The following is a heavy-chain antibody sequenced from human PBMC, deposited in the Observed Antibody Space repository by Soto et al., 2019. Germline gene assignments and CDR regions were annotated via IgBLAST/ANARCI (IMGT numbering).Heavy chain of an antibody. Sequence: SETLSLTCAVYGGSFSGYYWSWIRQPPGKGLEWIGEINHSGSTNYNPSLKSRVTISVDTSKNQFSLKLSSVTAADTAVYYCARFGDYGDLEGYWGQGTLVTVSS. CDR3: ARFGDYGDLEGY. CDR1: GGSFSGYY. J-gene: IGHJ4*02. D-gene: IGHD4-17*01. CDR2: INHSGST. V-gene: IGHV4-34*01.